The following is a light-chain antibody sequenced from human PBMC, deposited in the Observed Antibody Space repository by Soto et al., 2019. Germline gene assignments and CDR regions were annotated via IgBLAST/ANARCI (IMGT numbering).Light chain of an antibody. CDR2: EVT. J-gene: IGLJ1*01. V-gene: IGLV2-14*01. Sequence: QSAVTQPASVSGSPGQSITISCTGTSSDIGSYDYVSWYQQHPGKAPNLIIYEVTDRPSGVSNRFSGSKSGNTASLTISGLQAEDEADYYCSSFTSTRTRLFGSGTTVTVL. CDR3: SSFTSTRTRL. CDR1: SSDIGSYDY.